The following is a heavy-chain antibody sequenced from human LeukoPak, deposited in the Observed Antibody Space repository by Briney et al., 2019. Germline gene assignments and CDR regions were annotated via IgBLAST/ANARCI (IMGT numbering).Heavy chain of an antibody. J-gene: IGHJ3*02. CDR1: GYTFTSYG. D-gene: IGHD1-26*01. Sequence: ASVKVSCKASGYTFTSYGISWVRQAPGQGLEWMGWISAYNGNTNYAQKLRGRVTMTTDTSTSTAYMELRSLRSDDTAVYYCARTIVGATIGYAFDIWGQGTMVTVSS. CDR3: ARTIVGATIGYAFDI. CDR2: ISAYNGNT. V-gene: IGHV1-18*01.